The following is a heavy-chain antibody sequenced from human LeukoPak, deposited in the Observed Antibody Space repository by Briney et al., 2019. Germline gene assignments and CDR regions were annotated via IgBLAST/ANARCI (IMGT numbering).Heavy chain of an antibody. J-gene: IGHJ4*02. CDR1: GSNFDSYG. Sequence: GGSLRLSCAASGSNFDSYGMSWVRQAPGKGLEWVSGINWNGGSTGYADSVKGRFTISRDNAKNSLFLQMNSLRAEDTALYYCARGDSSGWYFDLWGQGVLVTVSS. V-gene: IGHV3-20*04. CDR2: INWNGGST. CDR3: ARGDSSGWYFDL. D-gene: IGHD6-19*01.